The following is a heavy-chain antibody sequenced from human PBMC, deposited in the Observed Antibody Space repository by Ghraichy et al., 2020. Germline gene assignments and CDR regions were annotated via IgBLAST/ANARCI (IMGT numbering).Heavy chain of an antibody. V-gene: IGHV3-30*18. CDR2: ISYDGSNK. CDR1: GFTFSSYG. J-gene: IGHJ6*03. Sequence: GGSLRLSCAASGFTFSSYGMHWVRQAPGKGLEWVAVISYDGSNKYYADSVKGRFTISRDNSKNTLYLQMNSLRAEDTAVYYCAKDQWDLNYYMDVWGKGTTVTVSS. CDR3: AKDQWDLNYYMDV. D-gene: IGHD1-26*01.